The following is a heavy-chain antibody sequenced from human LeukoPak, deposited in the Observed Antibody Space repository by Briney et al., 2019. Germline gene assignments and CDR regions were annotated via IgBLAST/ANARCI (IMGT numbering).Heavy chain of an antibody. CDR3: ARGSTAHFDY. J-gene: IGHJ4*02. CDR2: TYYRSNWYT. D-gene: IGHD6-25*01. V-gene: IGHV6-1*01. CDR1: GDSVSSNSSA. Sequence: SQTLSLTCAISGDSVSSNSSAWNWIRQSPARGLEWLGRTYYRSNWYTDYAVSVKSRITITSDTSKNQSALHLNSVTTEDTGVYYCARGSTAHFDYWGQGTLVTVSS.